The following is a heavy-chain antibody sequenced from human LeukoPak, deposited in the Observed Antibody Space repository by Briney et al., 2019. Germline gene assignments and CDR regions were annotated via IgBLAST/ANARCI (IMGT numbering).Heavy chain of an antibody. D-gene: IGHD3-3*01. V-gene: IGHV4-31*11. CDR1: GGSFSGYY. Sequence: SETLSLTCAVYGGSFSGYYWSWIRQHPGKGLEWIGYIYYSGSTYYNPSLKSRVTISVDTSKNQFSLKMSSVTAADTAVYYCASVYYDFWIGYYSDYWGQGTLVTVSS. CDR3: ASVYYDFWIGYYSDY. J-gene: IGHJ4*02. CDR2: IYYSGST.